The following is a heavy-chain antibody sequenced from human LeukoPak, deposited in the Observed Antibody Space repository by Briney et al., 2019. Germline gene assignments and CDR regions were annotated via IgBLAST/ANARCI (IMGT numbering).Heavy chain of an antibody. CDR3: TSLVPAAKTFDY. V-gene: IGHV3-49*03. D-gene: IGHD2-2*01. CDR1: GFTFGDYA. J-gene: IGHJ4*02. Sequence: PGGSLRLSCTASGFTFGDYAMSWFRQAPGKGLEWVGFIRSKAYGGTTEYAASVKGRFTISRDDSKSIAYLQMNSLKTEDTAVYYCTSLVPAAKTFDYWGRGTLVTVSS. CDR2: IRSKAYGGTT.